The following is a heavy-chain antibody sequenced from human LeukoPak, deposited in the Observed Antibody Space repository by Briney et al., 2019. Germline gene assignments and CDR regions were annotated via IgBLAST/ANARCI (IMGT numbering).Heavy chain of an antibody. J-gene: IGHJ4*02. Sequence: PGGSLRLSCAASGFTFSSYAMSWVRQAPGKGLEWVSAISGSGGSTYYADSVKGRFTISRDNAKNSLYLQMNSLRAEDTAVYYCARADGGNSEDYYFDYWGQGTLVTVSS. D-gene: IGHD4-23*01. CDR2: ISGSGGST. CDR3: ARADGGNSEDYYFDY. CDR1: GFTFSSYA. V-gene: IGHV3-23*01.